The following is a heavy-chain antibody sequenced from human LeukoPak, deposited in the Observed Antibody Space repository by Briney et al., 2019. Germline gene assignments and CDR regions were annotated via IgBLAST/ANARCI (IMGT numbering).Heavy chain of an antibody. Sequence: PGGSLRLSCAASGFTFSNYAMNWVRQAPGRGLEWVSAISGSGGSTYYADSVKGRFTISRDNSKNTLYLQMNSVRADDTAVYYCARDEYKADAYWGQGTLVTVSS. J-gene: IGHJ4*02. CDR3: ARDEYKADAY. V-gene: IGHV3-23*01. CDR1: GFTFSNYA. CDR2: ISGSGGST. D-gene: IGHD2/OR15-2a*01.